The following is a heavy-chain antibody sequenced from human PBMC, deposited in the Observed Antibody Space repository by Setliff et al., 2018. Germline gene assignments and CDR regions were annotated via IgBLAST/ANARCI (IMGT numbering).Heavy chain of an antibody. D-gene: IGHD1-1*01. CDR1: GDSISIDDYY. Sequence: SETLCLTCTVSGDSISIDDYYWGWIRQPQGKGLEWIGYIYYSGSTYYDPSLKSRVTITVDTSKSQYSLKLSSVTAADTAVYFCARSEVATTSFDIWGQGTMVTVSS. V-gene: IGHV4-30-4*01. J-gene: IGHJ3*02. CDR3: ARSEVATTSFDI. CDR2: IYYSGST.